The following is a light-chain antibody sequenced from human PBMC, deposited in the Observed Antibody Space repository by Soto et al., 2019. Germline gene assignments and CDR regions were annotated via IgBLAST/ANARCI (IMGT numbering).Light chain of an antibody. CDR1: QSVSSY. CDR3: QQYNSWPPWT. V-gene: IGKV3D-15*01. J-gene: IGKJ1*01. CDR2: GAS. Sequence: EVVMTQSPATLSLSPGERATLSCRASQSVSSYLAWYQQKPGQAPRLLISGASTRSIGIPARFSGSGSGTEFTLTISSLQSEDFAVYYCQQYNSWPPWTFGQGTKVDIK.